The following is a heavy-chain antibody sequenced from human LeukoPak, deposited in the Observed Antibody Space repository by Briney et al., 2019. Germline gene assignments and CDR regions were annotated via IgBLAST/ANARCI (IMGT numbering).Heavy chain of an antibody. CDR1: GFIFHNAW. CDR2: IKSNPDGGTA. D-gene: IGHD3-3*01. V-gene: IGHV3-15*05. Sequence: GGSLRLSCAASGFIFHNAWMTWVRQALGKGLEWVGRIKSNPDGGTADYAAPVKGRFIISGDDSKNTLYLQLNSLKTEDTAVYYCTTLSYDVHYWGQGTLVTVSS. CDR3: TTLSYDVHY. J-gene: IGHJ4*02.